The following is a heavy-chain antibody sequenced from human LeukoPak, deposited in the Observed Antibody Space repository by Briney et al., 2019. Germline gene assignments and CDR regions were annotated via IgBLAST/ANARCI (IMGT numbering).Heavy chain of an antibody. CDR3: ARGHYVVVPAGDLYYYYYMDV. J-gene: IGHJ6*03. CDR2: INHSGST. V-gene: IGHV4-34*01. Sequence: PSETLSLTCAVYGGSFSGYYWSWIRPPPGKGLEWIGEINHSGSTNYNPSLKSRVTISVDTSKNQFSLKLSSVTAADTAVYYCARGHYVVVPAGDLYYYYYMDVWGKGTTVTVSS. CDR1: GGSFSGYY. D-gene: IGHD2-2*01.